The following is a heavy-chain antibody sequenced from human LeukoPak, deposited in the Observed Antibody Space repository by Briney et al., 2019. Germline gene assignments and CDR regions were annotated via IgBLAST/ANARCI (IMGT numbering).Heavy chain of an antibody. CDR3: GGRYYDSSGYEYYFDY. Sequence: SETLSLTCTVSGGSISSSSYYWGWIRQPPGKGLEWIGSIYYSGSTYYNPSLKSRVTISVDMSKNQFSLKLSSVTAADTAVYYCGGRYYDSSGYEYYFDYWGQGTLVTVSS. J-gene: IGHJ4*02. CDR2: IYYSGST. D-gene: IGHD3-22*01. V-gene: IGHV4-39*07. CDR1: GGSISSSSYY.